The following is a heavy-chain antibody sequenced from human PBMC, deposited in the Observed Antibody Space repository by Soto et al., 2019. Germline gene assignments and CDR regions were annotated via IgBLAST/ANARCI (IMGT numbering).Heavy chain of an antibody. D-gene: IGHD6-13*01. CDR2: ISGSGGST. J-gene: IGHJ3*02. V-gene: IGHV3-23*01. CDR1: GFTFSSYA. Sequence: GGSLRLSCAASGFTFSSYAMSWVRQAPGKGLEWVSAISGSGGSTYYADSVKGRFTISRDNSKNTLYLQMNSLRAGDTAVYYCAKGGAAASSNNAFDIWGQGTMVTVSS. CDR3: AKGGAAASSNNAFDI.